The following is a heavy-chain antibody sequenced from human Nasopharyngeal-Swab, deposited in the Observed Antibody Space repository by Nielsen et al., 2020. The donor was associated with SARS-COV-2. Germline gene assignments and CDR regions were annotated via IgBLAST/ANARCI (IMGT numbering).Heavy chain of an antibody. CDR2: ISGSGGST. Sequence: GESLKISCAASGFTFSSYAMSWVRQAPGKGLEWVSAISGSGGSTYYADSVKGRFTISRDNSKNTLYLQMKSLRAEDTAVYYCAKALSANNWNYYYYGMDVWGQGTTVTVSS. J-gene: IGHJ6*02. V-gene: IGHV3-23*01. CDR3: AKALSANNWNYYYYGMDV. CDR1: GFTFSSYA. D-gene: IGHD1-20*01.